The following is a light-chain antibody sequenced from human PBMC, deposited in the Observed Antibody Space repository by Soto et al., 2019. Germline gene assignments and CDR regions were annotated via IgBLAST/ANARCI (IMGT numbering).Light chain of an antibody. CDR1: SSDVGGYNY. CDR2: EVS. J-gene: IGLJ2*01. Sequence: QSVLTQPASVSGSPGQSITISCTGTSSDVGGYNYVSWYQQYPGKAPKLMIYEVSNRPSGVSNRFSGSKSGNTASLTISGLQAEDEADYYCSSQTSTRTLVVFGGGTKLTVL. V-gene: IGLV2-14*01. CDR3: SSQTSTRTLVV.